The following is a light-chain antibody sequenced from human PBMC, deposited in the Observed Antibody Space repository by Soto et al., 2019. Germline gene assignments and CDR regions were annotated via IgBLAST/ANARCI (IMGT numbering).Light chain of an antibody. CDR1: SSDVGGYNH. CDR3: SSYTRSTIYV. Sequence: QSALTQPASVSGSPGQSITISCTGTSSDVGGYNHVSWYQRYPGKAPKLIIYDVTNRPSGVSNRFSGSKSGNTASLTISGLQAEDEADYFCSSYTRSTIYVFGTGTKVTVL. V-gene: IGLV2-14*03. CDR2: DVT. J-gene: IGLJ1*01.